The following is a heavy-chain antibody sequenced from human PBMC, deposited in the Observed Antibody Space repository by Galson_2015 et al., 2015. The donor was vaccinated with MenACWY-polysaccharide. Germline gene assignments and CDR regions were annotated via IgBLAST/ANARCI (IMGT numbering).Heavy chain of an antibody. D-gene: IGHD3-16*01. CDR3: ARDPLWDRTVGFDY. Sequence: FSSDWMHWVRQAPGKGLVWISRINSDGTSKTYADSVKGRFTISRDNAKNTLYLQMNSLRAEDTAVYYCARDPLWDRTVGFDYWGQGTLVTVSS. J-gene: IGHJ4*02. V-gene: IGHV3-74*01. CDR1: FSSDW. CDR2: INSDGTSK.